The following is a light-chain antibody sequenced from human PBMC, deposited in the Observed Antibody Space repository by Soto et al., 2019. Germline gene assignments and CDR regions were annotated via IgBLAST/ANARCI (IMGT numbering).Light chain of an antibody. V-gene: IGKV1-5*03. Sequence: DIQMTQFPSTLSASVGDTVTITCRASRRDSTWLAWYQQIPGGAPKLLIYKASILESGVPSRFSGSGSGTEFTLTITSLQPEDFATYYCQQYDMFGPGTKVEIK. CDR3: QQYDM. CDR2: KAS. CDR1: RRDSTW. J-gene: IGKJ1*01.